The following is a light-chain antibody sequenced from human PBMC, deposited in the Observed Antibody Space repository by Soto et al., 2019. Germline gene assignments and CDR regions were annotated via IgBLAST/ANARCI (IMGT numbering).Light chain of an antibody. J-gene: IGKJ5*01. CDR1: QSLLHITGETF. Sequence: DVVMTQTPLSLSVAPGQPASISCKSSQSLLHITGETFLFWYLXKPGQSPQLXIYEVSTRVSGVPDRFSGSGSGTDFTLEISRVETDDGGIYYCMQSTQLPPTFGQGTRLEIK. CDR2: EVS. V-gene: IGKV2D-29*02. CDR3: MQSTQLPPT.